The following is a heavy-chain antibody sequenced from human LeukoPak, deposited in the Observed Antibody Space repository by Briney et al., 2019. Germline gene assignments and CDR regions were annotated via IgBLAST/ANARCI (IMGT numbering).Heavy chain of an antibody. D-gene: IGHD3-10*01. CDR2: IYHTGST. Sequence: SETLSLTCGVSGYSISRGYYWAWIRQPPGKGLEWIGTIYHTGSTYYTPSLGSRVTISVDTSKNEFSLNLNSVAAADTAVYYCARAGWIITSGIDYWGQGALVTASS. V-gene: IGHV4-38-2*01. CDR3: ARAGWIITSGIDY. J-gene: IGHJ4*02. CDR1: GYSISRGYY.